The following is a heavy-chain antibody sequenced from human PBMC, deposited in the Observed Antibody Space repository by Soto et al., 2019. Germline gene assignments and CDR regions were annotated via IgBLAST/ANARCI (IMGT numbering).Heavy chain of an antibody. CDR3: ARGILTQYYYYGMDV. CDR1: GYTFTSYD. CDR2: MNPNSGNT. V-gene: IGHV1-8*01. J-gene: IGHJ6*02. D-gene: IGHD3-9*01. Sequence: GASVKASCKASGYTFTSYDINWVRQATGQGHEWMGWMNPNSGNTGYAQKFQGRVTMTGNESMSTAYMELSRLRSEDTAVYYCARGILTQYYYYGMDVWGQGTTVTVSS.